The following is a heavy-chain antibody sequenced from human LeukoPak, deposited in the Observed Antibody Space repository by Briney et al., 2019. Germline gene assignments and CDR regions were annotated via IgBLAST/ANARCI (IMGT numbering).Heavy chain of an antibody. J-gene: IGHJ2*01. D-gene: IGHD1-1*01. CDR3: AKRERAQLENWNFDL. CDR2: IEKDASGA. V-gene: IGHV3-23*05. CDR1: GFTFSNFA. Sequence: PGGSLRLSCAASGFTFSNFAMSWVRQAPGKGLECVATIEKDASGAYYANSAQGRVTISRDNSKSTLYLELNSLRAEDTAIFYCAKRERAQLENWNFDLWGRGTLVAVSS.